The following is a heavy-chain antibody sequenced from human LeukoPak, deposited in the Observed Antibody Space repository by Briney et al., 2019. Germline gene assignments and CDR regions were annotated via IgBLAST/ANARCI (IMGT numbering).Heavy chain of an antibody. CDR3: ARLVYDSSGYFDY. Sequence: SETLSLTCTVSGGSISSSSYYWGWIRQPPGKGLEWIVSIYYSGSTYYNPSLKSRVTISVDTSKNQFSLKLSSVTAADTAVYYCARLVYDSSGYFDYWGQGTLVTVSS. J-gene: IGHJ4*02. D-gene: IGHD3-22*01. CDR1: GGSISSSSYY. CDR2: IYYSGST. V-gene: IGHV4-39*01.